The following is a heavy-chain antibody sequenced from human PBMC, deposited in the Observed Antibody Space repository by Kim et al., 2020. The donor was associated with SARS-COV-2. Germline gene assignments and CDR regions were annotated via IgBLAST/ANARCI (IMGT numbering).Heavy chain of an antibody. CDR3: AKDPVVREYSSSSGLFHGMDV. J-gene: IGHJ6*02. CDR2: ISYDGSNK. V-gene: IGHV3-30*18. CDR1: GFTFSSYG. D-gene: IGHD6-6*01. Sequence: GGSLRLSCAASGFTFSSYGMHWVRQAPGKGLEWVAVISYDGSNKYYADSVKGRFTISRDNSKNTLYLQMNSLRAEDTAVYYCAKDPVVREYSSSSGLFHGMDVWGQGTTVTVSS.